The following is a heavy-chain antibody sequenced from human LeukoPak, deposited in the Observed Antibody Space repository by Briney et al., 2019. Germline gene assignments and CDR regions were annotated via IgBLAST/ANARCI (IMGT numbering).Heavy chain of an antibody. D-gene: IGHD5-24*01. CDR1: GFTFSSYA. Sequence: GALRLSCAASGFTFSSYAMSWVRQAPGKGLEWVSDISGSGGSTYYADSVKGRFTISRDNSKNTLYLQMNSLRAEDTAVYYCAKRGDGDNFDYWGQGTLVTVSS. CDR2: ISGSGGST. J-gene: IGHJ4*02. CDR3: AKRGDGDNFDY. V-gene: IGHV3-23*01.